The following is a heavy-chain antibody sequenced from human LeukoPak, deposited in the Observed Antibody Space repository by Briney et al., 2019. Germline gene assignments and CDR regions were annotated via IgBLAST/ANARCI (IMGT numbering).Heavy chain of an antibody. Sequence: GASVKVSCKASGYTFTSYYMHWVRQAPGQGLELMGIINPSGGSTSYAQKFQGRVTMTRDMSTSTVYMELSSLRSEDTAVYYCARDKSGNSGWYSYFDYWGQGTLVTVSS. D-gene: IGHD6-19*01. J-gene: IGHJ4*02. CDR1: GYTFTSYY. V-gene: IGHV1-46*01. CDR2: INPSGGST. CDR3: ARDKSGNSGWYSYFDY.